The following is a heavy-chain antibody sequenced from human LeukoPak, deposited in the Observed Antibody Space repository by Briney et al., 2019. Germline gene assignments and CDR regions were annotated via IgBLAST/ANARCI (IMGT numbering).Heavy chain of an antibody. CDR3: ARDGIAAAGTDFPDAFDI. CDR2: INPSGGST. D-gene: IGHD6-13*01. J-gene: IGHJ3*02. V-gene: IGHV1-46*01. Sequence: ASVTVSFKASGYTFTSYYMHWVRQAPGQGLEWMGIINPSGGSTSYAQKFQGRVTMTRGTSTSTVYMELSSLRSEDTAVYYCARDGIAAAGTDFPDAFDIWGQGTMVTVSS. CDR1: GYTFTSYY.